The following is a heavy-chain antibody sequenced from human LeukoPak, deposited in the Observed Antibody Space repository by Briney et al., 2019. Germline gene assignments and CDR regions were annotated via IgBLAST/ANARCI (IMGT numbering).Heavy chain of an antibody. CDR2: ISRNNGNI. J-gene: IGHJ6*03. V-gene: IGHV3-9*01. CDR3: AKHIRQLGNYQYYMDV. CDR1: GCTFVDYP. Sequence: AWALTLSCPSSGCTFVDYPMHWLRQAPSKGLAGVSGISRNNGNIGYADSVTGGLTISRDNSNNTLYLQMNSLRAEDTAIDYCAKHIRQLGNYQYYMDVWGKGTTVTVSS. D-gene: IGHD3-16*01.